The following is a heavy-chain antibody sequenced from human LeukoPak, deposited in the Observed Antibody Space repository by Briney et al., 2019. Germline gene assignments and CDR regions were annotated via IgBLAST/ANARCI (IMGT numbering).Heavy chain of an antibody. D-gene: IGHD5-18*01. CDR2: ISYDGSNK. V-gene: IGHV3-30*04. CDR1: GFTFSSYA. CDR3: GRSIQAGDKGDY. Sequence: PGGSLRLSCAASGFTFSSYAMHWVRQAPGKGLEWVAVISYDGSNKYYADSVKGRFTISRDNSKNTLYLQMNSLRAEDTAGYYWGRSIQAGDKGDYWGQGTLVTVSS. J-gene: IGHJ4*02.